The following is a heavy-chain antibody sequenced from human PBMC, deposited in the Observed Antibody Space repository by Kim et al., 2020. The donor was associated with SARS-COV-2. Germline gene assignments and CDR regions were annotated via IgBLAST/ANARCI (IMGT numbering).Heavy chain of an antibody. CDR1: GFTFSSYG. CDR3: AKGGGGYLDY. Sequence: GGSLRLSCAASGFTFSSYGMTWVRQAPGEGLEWVSTVGSGGGDTYYADSVKGRFIISRDNSKDTLYLQMSSLTGDDTATYYCAKGGGGYLDYWGQGLLVTVSS. CDR2: VGSGGGDT. J-gene: IGHJ4*02. V-gene: IGHV3-23*01. D-gene: IGHD3-10*01.